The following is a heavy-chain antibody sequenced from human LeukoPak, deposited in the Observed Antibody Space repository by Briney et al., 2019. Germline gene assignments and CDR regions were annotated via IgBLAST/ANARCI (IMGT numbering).Heavy chain of an antibody. CDR1: GGSFSGYY. D-gene: IGHD3-22*01. Sequence: SETLSLTCAVYGGSFSGYYWSWIRQPPGKGLEWIGEINHSGSTYYNPSLKSRVTISADTSKNQFSLKLSSVTAADTAVYYCARHRDPDYYDSSGYYPSHFDYWGRGTLVTVSS. J-gene: IGHJ4*02. CDR3: ARHRDPDYYDSSGYYPSHFDY. V-gene: IGHV4-34*01. CDR2: INHSGST.